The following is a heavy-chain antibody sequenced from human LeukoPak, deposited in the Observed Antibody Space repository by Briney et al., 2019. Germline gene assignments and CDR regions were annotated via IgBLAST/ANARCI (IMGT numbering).Heavy chain of an antibody. J-gene: IGHJ3*02. CDR2: ISSSGDNA. Sequence: GGSLRLSCAASGFTFSNYAMNWVRQAPGKGLEWVSLISSSGDNAYYADSVRGRFTISRDKSKNTVSLQMNSLRGEDTAVYYCAKDRAFVSGAGAFDIWGQGTKVTVS. CDR3: AKDRAFVSGAGAFDI. V-gene: IGHV3-23*01. CDR1: GFTFSNYA. D-gene: IGHD3-10*01.